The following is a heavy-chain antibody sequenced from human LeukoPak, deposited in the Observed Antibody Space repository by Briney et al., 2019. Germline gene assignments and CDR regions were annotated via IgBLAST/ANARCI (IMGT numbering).Heavy chain of an antibody. V-gene: IGHV3-23*01. CDR1: GFTFSTYT. CDR3: ARDVGYYGSGSYD. Sequence: QPGGSPRLSCAASGFTFSTYTMNWVRQAPGKGLEWVSAISGSGGSTYYADSVKGRFTISRDNSKNMLYLQMNSLRAEDTAVYYCARDVGYYGSGSYDWGQGTLVTVSS. D-gene: IGHD3-10*01. J-gene: IGHJ4*02. CDR2: ISGSGGST.